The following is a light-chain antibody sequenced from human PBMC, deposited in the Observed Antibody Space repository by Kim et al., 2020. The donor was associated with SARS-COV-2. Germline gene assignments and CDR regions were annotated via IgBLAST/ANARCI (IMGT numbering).Light chain of an antibody. V-gene: IGKV1-27*01. CDR2: GAS. CDR1: QVIDNY. CDR3: KKYESAPWT. J-gene: IGKJ1*01. Sequence: GDGVTITGRGSQVIDNYLAWYQRKPGKAPTVLIYGASTLHSGVPYRLSGSESGTDFTLTIRSLQPEDVGTYYCKKYESAPWTFGHGTKVVIK.